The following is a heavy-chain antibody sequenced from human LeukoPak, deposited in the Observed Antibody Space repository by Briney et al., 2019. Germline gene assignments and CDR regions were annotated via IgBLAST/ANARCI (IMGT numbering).Heavy chain of an antibody. CDR2: VSSSSSNI. D-gene: IGHD3-22*01. J-gene: IGHJ3*02. Sequence: SGGSLRLSCAASGFTFSSYSMNWVRQAPGKGLEWVSSVSSSSSNIYYADSVKDRFTISRDNSKNTLYLQMNSLRAEDTAVYYCAKKWSGDYDSSGVNDAFDIWGQGTMVTVSS. CDR3: AKKWSGDYDSSGVNDAFDI. V-gene: IGHV3-21*01. CDR1: GFTFSSYS.